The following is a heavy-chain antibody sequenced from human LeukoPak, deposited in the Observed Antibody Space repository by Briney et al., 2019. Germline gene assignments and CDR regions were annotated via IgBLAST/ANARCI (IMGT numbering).Heavy chain of an antibody. V-gene: IGHV3-23*01. J-gene: IGHJ3*01. Sequence: PGGSLRLSCEASGFTFSNYAMTWVRQAPGKGLEWVSSIRGSGASSFYAASVKGRFAMSRDNSKSTLYLQMNSLRVGDTAVYYCGRDPNGDYVGAFDFGGQGTLVTVSS. CDR2: IRGSGASS. CDR3: GRDPNGDYVGAFDF. D-gene: IGHD4-17*01. CDR1: GFTFSNYA.